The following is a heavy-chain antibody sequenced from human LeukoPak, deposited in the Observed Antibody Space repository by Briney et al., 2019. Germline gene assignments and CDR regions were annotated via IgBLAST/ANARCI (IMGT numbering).Heavy chain of an antibody. V-gene: IGHV4-34*01. J-gene: IGHJ4*02. CDR2: INHSGST. CDR3: ARGGRVAVGELSNTNDY. CDR1: GGSFSGYY. D-gene: IGHD3-10*01. Sequence: SETLSLTCAVYGGSFSGYYWSWIRQPPGKGLEWIGEINHSGSTNYNPSLKSRVTISVDTSKNQFSLKLSSVTAADTAVHYCARGGRVAVGELSNTNDYWGQGTLVTVSS.